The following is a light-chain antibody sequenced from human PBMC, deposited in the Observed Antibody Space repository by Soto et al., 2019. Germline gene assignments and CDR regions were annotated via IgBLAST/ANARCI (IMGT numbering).Light chain of an antibody. CDR3: QQYNSWT. CDR2: DAS. V-gene: IGKV1-5*02. CDR1: QSISSW. Sequence: DIQMTQSPSTLSANEGDRVTVICRASQSISSWLAGYQQKLGRAPRLLIYDASSLESGVPSRFTGSGSGTEFTLTISSLQPDDFATYYWQQYNSWTFGQGTKVDI. J-gene: IGKJ1*01.